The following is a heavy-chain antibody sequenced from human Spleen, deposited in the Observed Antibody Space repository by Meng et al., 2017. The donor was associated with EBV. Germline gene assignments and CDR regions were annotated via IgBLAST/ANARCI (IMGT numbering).Heavy chain of an antibody. CDR3: ARPFPSIVSPRLDPFGD. J-gene: IGHJ4*02. V-gene: IGHV4-39*01. CDR2: AHYSGRT. CDR1: GDSISSFSS. D-gene: IGHD5/OR15-5a*01. Sequence: QLPLQESGPGQVNPSGTLSLPCTVSGDSISSFSSWAWLRQPPGRGLEWIGSAHYSGRTYYSPSLRSRVTVSIDTSKNQFSLRLTSVTAADTALYYCARPFPSIVSPRLDPFGDWGQGALVTVSS.